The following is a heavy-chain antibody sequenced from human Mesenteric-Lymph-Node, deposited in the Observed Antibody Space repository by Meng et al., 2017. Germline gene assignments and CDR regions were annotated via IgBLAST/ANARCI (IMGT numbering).Heavy chain of an antibody. CDR3: ARTYDSSTYYVSNFDY. CDR1: GFTFSSYA. V-gene: IGHV3-23*01. J-gene: IGHJ4*02. Sequence: GGSLRLSCAASGFTFSSYAMSWVRQAPGKGLEWVSAISGSGGSTYYADSVKGRFTISRDNAKNSLYLQMNSLRAEDTALYYCARTYDSSTYYVSNFDYWGQGTLVTVSS. CDR2: ISGSGGST. D-gene: IGHD3-22*01.